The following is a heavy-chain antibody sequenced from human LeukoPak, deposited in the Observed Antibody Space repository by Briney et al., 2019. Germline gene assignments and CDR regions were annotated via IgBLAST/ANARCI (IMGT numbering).Heavy chain of an antibody. CDR1: GGSFSGYY. CDR2: INHSGST. D-gene: IGHD1-26*01. Sequence: SETLSLTCAVYGGSFSGYYWSWIRQPPGKGLEWIGEINHSGSTNYNPSLKSRVTISVDTSKNQFSLKLSSVTAADTAVYYCARSGNHPDYWGQGTLVTVSS. CDR3: ARSGNHPDY. J-gene: IGHJ4*02. V-gene: IGHV4-34*01.